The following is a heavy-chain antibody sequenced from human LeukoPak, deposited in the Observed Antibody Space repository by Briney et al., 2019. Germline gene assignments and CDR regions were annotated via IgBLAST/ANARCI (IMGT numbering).Heavy chain of an antibody. CDR3: ARGYCSGTRCFDY. D-gene: IGHD2-2*01. CDR2: IYYNGRA. J-gene: IGHJ4*02. CDR1: GGSISSYY. Sequence: SETLSLTCTVSGGSISSYYLSWIRQPPGKGLDWIGYIYYNGRANYNPSLKSRVTISVDTSKNQFSLKLSSVTAADAAVYFCARGYCSGTRCFDYWGQGTLVTVSS. V-gene: IGHV4-59*01.